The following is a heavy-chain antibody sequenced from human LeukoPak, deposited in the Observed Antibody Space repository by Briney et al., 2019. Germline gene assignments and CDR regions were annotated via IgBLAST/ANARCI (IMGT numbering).Heavy chain of an antibody. V-gene: IGHV3-23*01. J-gene: IGHJ4*02. D-gene: IGHD2-15*01. Sequence: GGSLRLSCAASGFTFSSYAMSWVRQAPGKGLEWVSAISGSGGSTYYADSVKGRFTISRDNSKNTLYLQMNSLRAEDTAVYYCAKTSDIVVVVGSFDYWGQGTLVTVSS. CDR1: GFTFSSYA. CDR3: AKTSDIVVVVGSFDY. CDR2: ISGSGGST.